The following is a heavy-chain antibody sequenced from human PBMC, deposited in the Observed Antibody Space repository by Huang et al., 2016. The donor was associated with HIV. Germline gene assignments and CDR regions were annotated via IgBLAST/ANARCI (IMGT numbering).Heavy chain of an antibody. CDR2: IYSSGSP. CDR1: GGSMSSYY. V-gene: IGHV4-59*01. CDR3: ASASIAARRWFDP. Sequence: QVQLQESGPGLVKPSETLSLTCPVSGGSMSSYYWSWIRQPPGKGLEWIGYIYSSGSPNYNPALKGRVTISVDTSKDQFSLRLSAVTAADTAVYYCASASIAARRWFDPWGQGSLVTVSS. J-gene: IGHJ5*02. D-gene: IGHD6-6*01.